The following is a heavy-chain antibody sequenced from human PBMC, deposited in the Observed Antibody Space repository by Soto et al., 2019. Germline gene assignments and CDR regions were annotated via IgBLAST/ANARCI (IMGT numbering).Heavy chain of an antibody. Sequence: ASVKVSCKASGYTFTSYAMNWVRQAPGQRLEWMGWINAGNGNTKYSQKFQGRVTITRDTSASTAYMELSSLRSEDTAVYYCARDPGYSYGFNWGQGTLVTVSS. CDR3: ARDPGYSYGFN. V-gene: IGHV1-3*01. D-gene: IGHD5-18*01. CDR2: INAGNGNT. CDR1: GYTFTSYA. J-gene: IGHJ4*02.